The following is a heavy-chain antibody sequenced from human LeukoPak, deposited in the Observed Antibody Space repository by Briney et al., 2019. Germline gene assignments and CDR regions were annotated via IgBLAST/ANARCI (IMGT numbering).Heavy chain of an antibody. V-gene: IGHV3-23*01. CDR3: AKVKSIAARPNWFDP. Sequence: GRSLRLSCAASGFTFSSYAMSWVRQAPGKGLEWVSAISGSGGSTYYADSVKGRFTISRDNSKNTLYLQMNSLRAEDTAVYYCAKVKSIAARPNWFDPWGQGTLVTVSS. CDR2: ISGSGGST. CDR1: GFTFSSYA. J-gene: IGHJ5*02. D-gene: IGHD6-6*01.